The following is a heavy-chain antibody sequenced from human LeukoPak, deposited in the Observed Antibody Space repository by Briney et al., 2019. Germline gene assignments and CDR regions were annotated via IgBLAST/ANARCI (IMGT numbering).Heavy chain of an antibody. CDR3: TKDLGKVIAAACTSGFDT. Sequence: GGSLRLSCAASGFNFKDYTMRWVRQPPGKGLEWVALINWDGGSTYYGDSVKGRFTISRDNSKNALYLQMHSLRSEDTALYYCTKDLGKVIAAACTSGFDTGGRGTLVTVSS. J-gene: IGHJ2*01. V-gene: IGHV3-43*01. D-gene: IGHD6-13*01. CDR1: GFNFKDYT. CDR2: INWDGGST.